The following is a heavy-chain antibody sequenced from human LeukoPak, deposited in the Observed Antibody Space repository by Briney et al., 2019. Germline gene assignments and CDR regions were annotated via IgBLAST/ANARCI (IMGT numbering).Heavy chain of an antibody. J-gene: IGHJ4*02. CDR2: ISPTSTTI. CDR1: GFTFSSYT. D-gene: IGHD3/OR15-3a*01. Sequence: GGSLRLSCAASGFTFSSYTVTWVRQAPGKGLDWVSYISPTSTTIYYADSVRGRFTISRDNAKNSLYLQMNSLRVEDTAVYYCARRGNNYGFIDYWGQGTLVTVSS. V-gene: IGHV3-48*04. CDR3: ARRGNNYGFIDY.